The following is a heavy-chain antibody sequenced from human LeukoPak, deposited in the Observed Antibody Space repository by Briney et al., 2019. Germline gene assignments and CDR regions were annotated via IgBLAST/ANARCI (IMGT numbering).Heavy chain of an antibody. Sequence: ASVKVSCKASGYTFSSYCIAWVRQAPGQGLEWMGWISGYNGNTNYAQKLQGRVSMTTDTSTITAYMELRSLTSDDTALYYCARSSLGTITAGPFDYWGQRTLVTVSS. CDR2: ISGYNGNT. CDR1: GYTFSSYC. V-gene: IGHV1-18*01. CDR3: ARSSLGTITAGPFDY. D-gene: IGHD5-12*01. J-gene: IGHJ4*02.